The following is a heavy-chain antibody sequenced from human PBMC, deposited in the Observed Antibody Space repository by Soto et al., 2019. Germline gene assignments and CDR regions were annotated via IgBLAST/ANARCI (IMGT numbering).Heavy chain of an antibody. J-gene: IGHJ6*02. D-gene: IGHD3-3*01. CDR1: GFTFSSYA. Sequence: GGSLRLSCAASGFTFSSYAMHWVRQAPGKGLEWVAVISYDGSNKYYADSVKGRFTISRDNSKNTLYLQMNSLRAEDTAVYYCARDPLDFWSGGTWYGMDVWGQGTTVTVSS. CDR2: ISYDGSNK. V-gene: IGHV3-30-3*01. CDR3: ARDPLDFWSGGTWYGMDV.